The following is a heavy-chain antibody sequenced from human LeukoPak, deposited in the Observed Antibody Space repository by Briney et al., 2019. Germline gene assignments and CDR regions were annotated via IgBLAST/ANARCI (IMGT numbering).Heavy chain of an antibody. J-gene: IGHJ4*02. CDR2: INHSGST. V-gene: IGHV4-39*07. CDR1: GGSISSSSYY. CDR3: ARVSSWLYYFDY. Sequence: SETLSLTCTVSGGSISSSSYYWGWIRQPPGKGLEWIGEINHSGSTNYNPSLKSRVTISVDTSKNQFSLKLSSVTAADTAVYYCARVSSWLYYFDYWGQGTLVTVSS. D-gene: IGHD6-13*01.